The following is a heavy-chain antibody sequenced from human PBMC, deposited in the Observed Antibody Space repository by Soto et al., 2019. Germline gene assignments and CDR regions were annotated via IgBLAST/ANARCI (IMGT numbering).Heavy chain of an antibody. V-gene: IGHV3-30*18. Sequence: QVQLVESGGGVVQPGRSLRLSCAASGFTFSSYGMHWVRQAPGKGLEWVAVISYDGSNKYYADSVKGRFTISRDNSKNPLYLQRNCLRAEDTAVYHCANWYSGRRTYDAFEIWGQGRMVAVS. J-gene: IGHJ3*02. CDR2: ISYDGSNK. CDR1: GFTFSSYG. D-gene: IGHD1-26*01. CDR3: ANWYSGRRTYDAFEI.